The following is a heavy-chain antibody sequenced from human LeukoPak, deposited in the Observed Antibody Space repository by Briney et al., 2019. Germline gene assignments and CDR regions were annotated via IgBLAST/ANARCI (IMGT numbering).Heavy chain of an antibody. CDR3: AKEDYYGSGSYLGY. V-gene: IGHV3-30*18. Sequence: PGGSLRLSCAASGFTFSSYGMHWVRQAPGRGLEWVAVISYDVSNEYYADSVKGRFTIFRDNSKNTVYIQMNSVRVEDTAVYYCAKEDYYGSGSYLGYWGQGTPVTVSS. D-gene: IGHD3-10*01. J-gene: IGHJ4*02. CDR1: GFTFSSYG. CDR2: ISYDVSNE.